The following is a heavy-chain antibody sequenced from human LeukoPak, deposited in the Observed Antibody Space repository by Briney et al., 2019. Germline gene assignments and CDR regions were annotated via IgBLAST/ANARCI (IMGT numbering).Heavy chain of an antibody. CDR2: IYRGGST. J-gene: IGHJ4*02. CDR3: ARDNYGYFDWWGGGFDY. V-gene: IGHV3-53*04. CDR1: GFTVSSNY. D-gene: IGHD3-9*01. Sequence: GGSLRLSCAASGFTVSSNYMSWVRQAPGKGLEWVSVIYRGGSTYYADSVKGRFTISRHNSKNTLYLQMNSLRAEDTAMYNCARDNYGYFDWWGGGFDYWGQGTLVTVSS.